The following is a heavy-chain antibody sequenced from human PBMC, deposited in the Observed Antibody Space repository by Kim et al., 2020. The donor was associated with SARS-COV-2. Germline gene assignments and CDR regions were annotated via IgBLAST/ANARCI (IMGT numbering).Heavy chain of an antibody. CDR3: ARAGVYFDY. D-gene: IGHD7-27*01. Sequence: SETLSLTCTVSGGSISSSSYYWGWIRQPPGKGLEWIGSIYYSGSTYYNPSLKSRVTISVDTSKNQFSLKLSSVTAADTAVYYCARAGVYFDYWGQGTLVTVSS. CDR2: IYYSGST. J-gene: IGHJ4*02. V-gene: IGHV4-39*07. CDR1: GGSISSSSYY.